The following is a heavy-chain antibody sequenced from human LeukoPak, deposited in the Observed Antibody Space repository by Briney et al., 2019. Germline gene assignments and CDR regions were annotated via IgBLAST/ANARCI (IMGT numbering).Heavy chain of an antibody. CDR2: IWYDGSNK. J-gene: IGHJ6*02. CDR1: GFTFSSYG. V-gene: IGHV3-33*01. D-gene: IGHD3-22*01. CDR3: ARETYYYDSSGYYYVDGMDV. Sequence: PGGSLRLSCAASGFTFSSYGMHWVRQAPGKGLEWVAVIWYDGSNKYYADSVKGRFTISRDNSKNTLYLQMNSLRAEDTAVYYCARETYYYDSSGYYYVDGMDVWGQGTTVTVSS.